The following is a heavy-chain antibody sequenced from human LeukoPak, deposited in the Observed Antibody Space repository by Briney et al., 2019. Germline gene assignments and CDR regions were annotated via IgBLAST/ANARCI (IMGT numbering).Heavy chain of an antibody. Sequence: SETLSLTCTVSGGSISSSSYYWGWIRQPPGKGRGGIGSIYYSGSTYYNPSLKSRVTISVDTSKNQFSLKLSSVTAADTAVYYCARGSVGATTFDYWGQGTLVTVSS. CDR1: GGSISSSSYY. D-gene: IGHD1-26*01. V-gene: IGHV4-39*07. CDR2: IYYSGST. J-gene: IGHJ4*02. CDR3: ARGSVGATTFDY.